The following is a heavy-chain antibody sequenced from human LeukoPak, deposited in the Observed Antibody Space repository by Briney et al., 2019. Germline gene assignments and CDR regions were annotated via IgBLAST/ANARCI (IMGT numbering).Heavy chain of an antibody. CDR3: SRDRYSSK. V-gene: IGHV3-7*01. J-gene: IGHJ1*01. Sequence: PGGSLRLSSAASGFSFSSDWMTWVRQAPGKGLEWVANIKQDGGEKYYVDSVKGRFTISRDNAKNSLFLQMNSLRAEDTAVYYCSRDRYSSKWGQGTLVTVSS. CDR2: IKQDGGEK. D-gene: IGHD6-19*01. CDR1: GFSFSSDW.